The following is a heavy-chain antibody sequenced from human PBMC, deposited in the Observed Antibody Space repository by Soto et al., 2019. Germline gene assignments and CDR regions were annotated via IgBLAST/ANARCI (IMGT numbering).Heavy chain of an antibody. CDR3: ARVRFYSSGRDWFDP. D-gene: IGHD6-19*01. Sequence: PSETVSLTGTVSGGSISSGGYYWSWIRQHPGKGLEWIGYIYYSGSTYYNPSPRSRVTISVDTSKNQFSLKLSSVTAADTAVYYCARVRFYSSGRDWFDPWGQGTLVTVSS. V-gene: IGHV4-31*03. CDR1: GGSISSGGYY. J-gene: IGHJ5*02. CDR2: IYYSGST.